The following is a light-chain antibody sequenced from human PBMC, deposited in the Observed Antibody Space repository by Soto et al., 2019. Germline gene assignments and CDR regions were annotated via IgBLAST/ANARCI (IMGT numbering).Light chain of an antibody. CDR2: GAS. CDR1: QSVGSSH. CDR3: QQYGSAPWT. Sequence: EIVLTQSPGTLSLFPGERAILSFRASQSVGSSHLAWYQQKPGQAPSLLIYGASSRATGIPDRFSGSASGTDFTLTISRLAPEDFAVYYCQQYGSAPWTFGQGTKV. J-gene: IGKJ1*01. V-gene: IGKV3-20*01.